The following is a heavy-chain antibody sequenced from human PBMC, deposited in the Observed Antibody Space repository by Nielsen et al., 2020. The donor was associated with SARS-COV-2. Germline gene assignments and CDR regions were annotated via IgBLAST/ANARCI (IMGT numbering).Heavy chain of an antibody. CDR2: IYYSGST. CDR3: ARCNPSMGVTTWAVYYYYYGMDV. D-gene: IGHD4-17*01. V-gene: IGHV4-39*01. CDR1: GGSFSSSSYY. J-gene: IGHJ6*02. Sequence: SETLSLTCTVSGGSFSSSSYYWGWIRQPPGKGLVWIGSIYYSGSTYYNPSLKSRVTISVDTSKNQSSLKLSSVTAADTAVYYCARCNPSMGVTTWAVYYYYYGMDVWGQGTTVTVSS.